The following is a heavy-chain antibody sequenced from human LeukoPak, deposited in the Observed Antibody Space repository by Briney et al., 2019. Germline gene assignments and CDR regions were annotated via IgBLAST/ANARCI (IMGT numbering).Heavy chain of an antibody. CDR3: AREGFYGSGRTLDS. V-gene: IGHV4-34*01. J-gene: IGHJ4*02. CDR1: GGSFSGYY. CDR2: IDHSGDI. Sequence: PSETLSLTCAVYGGSFSGYYWSWIRQPPGQGLEWIAEIDHSGDIKYNPALKSRVIISADTSKNQLSLKLSSVTAADTAIYYCAREGFYGSGRTLDSWGQGTLVTVSS. D-gene: IGHD3-10*01.